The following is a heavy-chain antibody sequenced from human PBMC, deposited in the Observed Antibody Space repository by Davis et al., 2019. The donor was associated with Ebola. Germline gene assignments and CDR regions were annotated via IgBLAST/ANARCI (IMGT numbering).Heavy chain of an antibody. CDR3: ARVRSSSWYETPFDY. CDR2: INSDGSST. J-gene: IGHJ4*02. D-gene: IGHD6-13*01. V-gene: IGHV3-74*01. Sequence: GESLKISCAASGFTFDDYAMTWVRQAPGKGLVWVSRINSDGSSTSYADSVKGRFTISRDNAKNTLYLQMNSLRAEDTAVYYCARVRSSSWYETPFDYWGQGTLVTVSS. CDR1: GFTFDDYA.